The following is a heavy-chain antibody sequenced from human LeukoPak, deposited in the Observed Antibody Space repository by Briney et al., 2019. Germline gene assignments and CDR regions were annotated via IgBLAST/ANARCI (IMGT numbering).Heavy chain of an antibody. CDR3: ARDYYGSGSYSTDF. CDR1: GYTFTGYQ. D-gene: IGHD3-10*01. J-gene: IGHJ4*02. Sequence: GASVKVSCKASGYTFTGYQIHWVRQAPGQGLEWMGWIDPNTGGTNYAQQFQGRVTMTRDTSIDTAYMELSRLRSDDTAVYYCARDYYGSGSYSTDFWAQGTLVTVSS. V-gene: IGHV1-2*02. CDR2: IDPNTGGT.